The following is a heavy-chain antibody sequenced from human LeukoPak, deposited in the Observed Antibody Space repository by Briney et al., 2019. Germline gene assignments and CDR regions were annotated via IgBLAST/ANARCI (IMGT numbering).Heavy chain of an antibody. V-gene: IGHV4-39*01. CDR1: GGSISSSSYY. J-gene: IGHJ4*02. D-gene: IGHD2-15*01. CDR2: ISSSGST. CDR3: ARRMVAATPGHY. Sequence: SETLSLTCTVSGGSISSSSYYWGWIRQPPGEGLEWIGSISSSGSTYYNPSLKSRVTISVDTSKNQFSLKVSSVTAADTAVYYCARRMVAATPGHYWGQGTLVTISS.